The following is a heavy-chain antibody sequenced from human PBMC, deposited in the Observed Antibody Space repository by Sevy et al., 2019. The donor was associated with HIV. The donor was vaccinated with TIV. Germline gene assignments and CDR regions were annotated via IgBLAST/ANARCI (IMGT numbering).Heavy chain of an antibody. CDR2: SGNKANIYTT. Sequence: GGSLRLSCEASGFSFSDYNMDWVRQAPGRGLGWLGRSGNKANIYTTQYAASVKGRFSISRDDLKNSLSLQMNSLNTEDTAVYYCARELWYGELGGWFDPWGQGTQVTVSS. V-gene: IGHV3-72*01. CDR3: ARELWYGELGGWFDP. D-gene: IGHD3-10*01. J-gene: IGHJ5*02. CDR1: GFSFSDYN.